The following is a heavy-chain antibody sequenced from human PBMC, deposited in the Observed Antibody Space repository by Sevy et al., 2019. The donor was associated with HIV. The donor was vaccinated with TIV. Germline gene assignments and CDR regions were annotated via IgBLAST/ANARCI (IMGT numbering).Heavy chain of an antibody. CDR2: IYTSGST. CDR1: GGSISSYY. D-gene: IGHD5-18*01. Sequence: SETLSLTCTVSGGSISSYYWSWIRQPAGKGLEWIGRIYTSGSTNYNPSLKRRVTMSVDTSKNQFSLKLSSVTAADTAVSYCAREERGYSYGVAGNFDYWGQGTLVTVSS. J-gene: IGHJ4*02. V-gene: IGHV4-4*07. CDR3: AREERGYSYGVAGNFDY.